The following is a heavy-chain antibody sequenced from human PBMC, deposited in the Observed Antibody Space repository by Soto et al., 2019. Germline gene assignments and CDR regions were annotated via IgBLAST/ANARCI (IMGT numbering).Heavy chain of an antibody. CDR3: ARGTLAGPDFDY. Sequence: PGGSLRLSCAASGFTFSSYGMHWVRQAPGKGLEWVAVIWYDGSNKYYADSVKGRFTISRDNSKNTLYLQMNSLRAEDTAVYYCARGTLAGPDFDYWGQGTLVTVSS. D-gene: IGHD6-19*01. CDR2: IWYDGSNK. J-gene: IGHJ4*02. V-gene: IGHV3-33*01. CDR1: GFTFSSYG.